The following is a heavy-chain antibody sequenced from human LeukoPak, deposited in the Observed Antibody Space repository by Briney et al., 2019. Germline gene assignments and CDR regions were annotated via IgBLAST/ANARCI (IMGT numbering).Heavy chain of an antibody. CDR2: IHYSGST. J-gene: IGHJ4*02. CDR3: ASESASGGDY. V-gene: IGHV4-59*02. CDR1: GGSVSGYY. D-gene: IGHD1-26*01. Sequence: SETLSLTCTVSGGSVSGYYWSWIRQPPGKGLEWIGYIHYSGSTNYNPSLKSRVTISADTSKNQFSLKLSSVTAADTAVYYCASESASGGDYWGQGTLVTVSS.